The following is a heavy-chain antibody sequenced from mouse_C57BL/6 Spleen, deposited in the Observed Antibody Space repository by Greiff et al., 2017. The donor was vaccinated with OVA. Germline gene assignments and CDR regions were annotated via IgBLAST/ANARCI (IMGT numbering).Heavy chain of an antibody. V-gene: IGHV7-3*01. CDR2: IRNKANGYPT. D-gene: IGHD2-12*01. Sequence: EVKLVESGGGLVQPGGSLSLSCAASGFTFTDYYMSWVRQPPGKALDWLGFIRNKANGYPTEYSASVKGRFTISRDNSQSILYLQMNALRAEDSATYYCARSPYYRDSDYWGQGTTLTVSS. J-gene: IGHJ2*01. CDR1: GFTFTDYY. CDR3: ARSPYYRDSDY.